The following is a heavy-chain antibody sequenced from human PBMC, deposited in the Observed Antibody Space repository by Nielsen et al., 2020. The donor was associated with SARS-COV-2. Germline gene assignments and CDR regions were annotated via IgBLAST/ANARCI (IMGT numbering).Heavy chain of an antibody. CDR1: GGSISSGDYY. CDR3: ASSLDDAFDI. V-gene: IGHV4-30-4*01. J-gene: IGHJ3*02. CDR2: IYYSGST. Sequence: LRLSCTVSGGSISSGDYYWSWIRQPPGKGLEWIGYIYYSGSTYYNPSLKSRVTISVDTSKNQFSLKLSSVTAADTALYYCASSLDDAFDIWVQGTMVTVSS.